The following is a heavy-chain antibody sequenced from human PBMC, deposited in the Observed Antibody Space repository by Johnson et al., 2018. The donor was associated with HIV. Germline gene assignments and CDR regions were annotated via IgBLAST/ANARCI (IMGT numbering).Heavy chain of an antibody. CDR1: GFTFSSYA. CDR3: ASGEDYGGNYGALDI. J-gene: IGHJ3*02. Sequence: VQLVESGGGVVQPGRSLRLSCAASGFTFSSYAMPWVRQAPGKGLEWVAVISYDGSNKYYADSVRGRFTISRDNSKNTLYLQVNGLRVEDTAVFYCASGEDYGGNYGALDIWGQGTMVTVSS. CDR2: ISYDGSNK. D-gene: IGHD4-23*01. V-gene: IGHV3-30-3*01.